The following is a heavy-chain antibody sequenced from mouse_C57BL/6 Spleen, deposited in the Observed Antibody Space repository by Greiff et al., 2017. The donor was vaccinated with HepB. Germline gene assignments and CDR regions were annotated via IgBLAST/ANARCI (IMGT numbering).Heavy chain of an antibody. V-gene: IGHV1-50*01. D-gene: IGHD4-1*01. Sequence: QVQLQQPGAELVKPGASVKLSCKASGYTFTSYWMQWVKQRPGQGLEWIGEIDPSDSYTNYNQKFKGKATLTVDTSSSTAYMQLSSLTSEDSAVYYCARGWDGAWFAYWGQGTLVTVSA. CDR1: GYTFTSYW. CDR3: ARGWDGAWFAY. CDR2: IDPSDSYT. J-gene: IGHJ3*01.